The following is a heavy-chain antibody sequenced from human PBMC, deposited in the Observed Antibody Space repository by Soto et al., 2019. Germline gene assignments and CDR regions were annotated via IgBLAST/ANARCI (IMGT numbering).Heavy chain of an antibody. V-gene: IGHV1-3*01. Sequence: QVQLVQSGAEVKKPGASVKVSCKASGYTFTSYAMHWVRQAPGQRLEWMGWINAGNGNTKYSQKFQGRVTITRDTSAGTAYMELSSLRSEDTAVYYCARGGRRIAVAGTSLRGNWFDPWGQGTLVTVSS. CDR2: INAGNGNT. J-gene: IGHJ5*02. CDR1: GYTFTSYA. D-gene: IGHD6-19*01. CDR3: ARGGRRIAVAGTSLRGNWFDP.